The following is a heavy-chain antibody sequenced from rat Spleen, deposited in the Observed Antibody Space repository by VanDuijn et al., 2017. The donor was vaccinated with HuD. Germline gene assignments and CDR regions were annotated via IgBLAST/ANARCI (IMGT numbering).Heavy chain of an antibody. D-gene: IGHD1-9*01. Sequence: EVQLVESDGGLVQPGRSLKLSCAASGFTFSDYYMAWVRQAPRKGLEWVARISYDGSTISYRDSVKGRFTIARDNRKSTLYLQMESRRSEDTATYYCARHTTGILEYWGEGVMVTVAS. J-gene: IGHJ2*01. CDR2: ISYDGSTI. V-gene: IGHV5-29*01. CDR3: ARHTTGILEY. CDR1: GFTFSDYY.